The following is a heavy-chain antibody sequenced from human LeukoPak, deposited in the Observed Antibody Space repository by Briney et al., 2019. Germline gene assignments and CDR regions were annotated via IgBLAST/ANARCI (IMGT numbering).Heavy chain of an antibody. V-gene: IGHV4-59*11. CDR1: GGSISSHY. Sequence: SETLSLTCTVSGGSISSHYWSWIREPPGKGLEWIGYIFYSVSTTYNTSLKSRVTISVDTSKNQFSLKLSSVTAADTAVYYCARVCRSSTSCSVGGEDYWGQGTLVTVSS. CDR2: IFYSVST. J-gene: IGHJ4*02. D-gene: IGHD2-2*01. CDR3: ARVCRSSTSCSVGGEDY.